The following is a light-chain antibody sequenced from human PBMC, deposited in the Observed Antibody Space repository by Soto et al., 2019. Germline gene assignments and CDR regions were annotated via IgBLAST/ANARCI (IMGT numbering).Light chain of an antibody. V-gene: IGLV2-14*01. CDR3: SSYTSSRASV. CDR2: EVS. Sequence: QSALTQPASVSGSPGQSITISCTGTSSDVGGYNYVSWYQQQSGKAPKLMIHEVSNRPSGVSNRSSGSKSGNTASLTISGLQAEDEADYYCSSYTSSRASVFGIWTQLTVL. CDR1: SSDVGGYNY. J-gene: IGLJ1*01.